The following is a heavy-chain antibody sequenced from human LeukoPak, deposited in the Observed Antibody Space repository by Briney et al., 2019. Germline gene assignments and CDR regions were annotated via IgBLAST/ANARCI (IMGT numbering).Heavy chain of an antibody. CDR3: ATGPRGYSYGIFDY. D-gene: IGHD5-18*01. CDR1: GYTLTELS. V-gene: IGHV1-24*01. J-gene: IGHJ4*02. CDR2: FDPEDGET. Sequence: GALVRVSCKVSGYTLTELSMHWVRQAPGKGLEWMGGFDPEDGETIYEQKFQGRVTTTEDTSTDTAYMELSSLRSEDTAVYYCATGPRGYSYGIFDYWGQGTLVPVSS.